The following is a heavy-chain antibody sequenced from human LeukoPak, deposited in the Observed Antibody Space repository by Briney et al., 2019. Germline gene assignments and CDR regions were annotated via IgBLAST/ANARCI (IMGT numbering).Heavy chain of an antibody. J-gene: IGHJ4*02. Sequence: SETLSLTCIVSGDSIKSYYWNWIRQAPGKALEWIGHIHNNGDIAYNFSLKSRVTISMDTSKNQFSLKLSSVTAADTAVYYCARTSVVPAAYFDYWGQGTLVTVSS. CDR1: GDSIKSYY. V-gene: IGHV4-59*12. CDR3: ARTSVVPAAYFDY. CDR2: IHNNGDI. D-gene: IGHD2-2*01.